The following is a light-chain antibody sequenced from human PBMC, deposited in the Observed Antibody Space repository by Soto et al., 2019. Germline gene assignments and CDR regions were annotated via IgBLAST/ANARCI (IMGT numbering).Light chain of an antibody. J-gene: IGKJ5*01. CDR1: QSIRSW. Sequence: DIQMTQSPSTLSASVGDRVTITCRASQSIRSWLAWYQQKPGKAPKVLIYDASSLESGVPSRFSGSGSGTEFTLTISSLQPDDFATYYCQQYDNLSITFGQGTRLEIK. CDR2: DAS. CDR3: QQYDNLSIT. V-gene: IGKV1-5*01.